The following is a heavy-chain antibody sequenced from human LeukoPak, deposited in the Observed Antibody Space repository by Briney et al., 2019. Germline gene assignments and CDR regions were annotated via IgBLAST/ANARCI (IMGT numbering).Heavy chain of an antibody. CDR2: IYYRGSI. CDR3: ARGGYDFWSGYGKFDY. D-gene: IGHD3-3*01. J-gene: IGHJ4*02. CDR1: GGSISSYY. Sequence: SETLSLTCTVSGGSISSYYWSWIRQPPGKGLEWIGYIYYRGSINYNPSLKSRVTISVDTSKNQFSLKLSSVTAADTAVYYCARGGYDFWSGYGKFDYWGQGTLVTVS. V-gene: IGHV4-59*01.